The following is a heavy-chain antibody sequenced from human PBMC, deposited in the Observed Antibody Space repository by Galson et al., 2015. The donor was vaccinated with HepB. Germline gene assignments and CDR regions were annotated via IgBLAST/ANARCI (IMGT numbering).Heavy chain of an antibody. Sequence: SLRLSCAASGFTFSSYAMSWVRQAPGEGLEWVSVISGSGGSTYYADSVKGRFTISRDNSKNTLYLQMNSVRAEDTAVYYCARDSSGWYCAFDIWGQGTMVTVSS. D-gene: IGHD6-19*01. CDR1: GFTFSSYA. CDR3: ARDSSGWYCAFDI. J-gene: IGHJ3*02. CDR2: ISGSGGST. V-gene: IGHV3-23*01.